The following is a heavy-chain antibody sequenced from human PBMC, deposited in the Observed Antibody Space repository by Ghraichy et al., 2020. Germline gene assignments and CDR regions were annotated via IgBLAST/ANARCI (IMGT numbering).Heavy chain of an antibody. Sequence: ASVKVSCKASGYTFTGYFMYWVRQAPGQGLEWMGWINPNSGDTKYAQKFQGRVTMTRDTSISTAYMELSRLRSDDTAVYYCTRQVDWFVPWGQGTLVTVAS. CDR1: GYTFTGYF. CDR2: INPNSGDT. V-gene: IGHV1-2*02. J-gene: IGHJ5*02. CDR3: TRQVDWFVP.